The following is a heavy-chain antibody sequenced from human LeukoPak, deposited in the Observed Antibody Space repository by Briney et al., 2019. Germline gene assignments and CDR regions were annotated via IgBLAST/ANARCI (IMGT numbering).Heavy chain of an antibody. J-gene: IGHJ4*02. CDR1: GGSFSGYH. CDR3: ARDRVTMVRGVIITTRAYYFDY. CDR2: INHSGST. D-gene: IGHD3-10*01. V-gene: IGHV4-34*01. Sequence: SETLSLTCAVYGGSFSGYHWSWIRQPPGKGLEWIGEINHSGSTNYNPSLKSRVTISVDTSKNQFSLKLSSVTAADTAVYYCARDRVTMVRGVIITTRAYYFDYWGQGTLVTVSS.